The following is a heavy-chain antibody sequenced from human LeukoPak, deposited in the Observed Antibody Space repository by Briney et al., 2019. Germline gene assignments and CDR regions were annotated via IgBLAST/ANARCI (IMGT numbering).Heavy chain of an antibody. CDR1: GGSISSYY. J-gene: IGHJ6*03. CDR2: ISGSGST. Sequence: SETLSLTCTVSGGSISSYYWHWIRQTPGKGLEWIGYISGSGSTDYNPSLRSRVTISVDTSKNQFSLKLSSVTAADTAVYYCARVPSNSYYYYMDVWGKGTTVTVSS. D-gene: IGHD2-2*01. CDR3: ARVPSNSYYYYMDV. V-gene: IGHV4-59*01.